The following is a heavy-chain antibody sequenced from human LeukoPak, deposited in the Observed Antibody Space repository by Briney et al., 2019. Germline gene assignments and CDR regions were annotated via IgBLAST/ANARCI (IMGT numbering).Heavy chain of an antibody. CDR1: GFTFSNYA. CDR3: AKDRSYGGNSEGCFEY. CDR2: ISGSGAST. Sequence: GGSLRLSCAASGFTFSNYAMSWVRQAPGKGLEWVSPISGSGASTYYADSVKGRFTISTDNSKKTLYLQMNSLRAEDTAVYYCAKDRSYGGNSEGCFEYWGQGNLVNVSS. J-gene: IGHJ4*02. V-gene: IGHV3-23*01. D-gene: IGHD4-23*01.